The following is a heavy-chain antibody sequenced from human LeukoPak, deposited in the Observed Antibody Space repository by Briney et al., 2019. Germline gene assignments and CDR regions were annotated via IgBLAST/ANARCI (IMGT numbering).Heavy chain of an antibody. CDR3: SSGSGSYRTPYYYMDV. Sequence: GGSLRLSCAASGFTVSSNYMSWVRQAPGKGLEWVSVIYSGGSTYYADSVKGRFTISRDNSKNTLYLQMNSLRAEDTAVYYCSSGSGSYRTPYYYMDVWGTGTTVTVSS. CDR1: GFTVSSNY. J-gene: IGHJ6*03. CDR2: IYSGGST. D-gene: IGHD3-10*01. V-gene: IGHV3-53*01.